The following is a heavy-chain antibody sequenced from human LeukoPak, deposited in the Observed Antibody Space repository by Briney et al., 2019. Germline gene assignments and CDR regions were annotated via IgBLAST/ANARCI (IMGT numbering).Heavy chain of an antibody. CDR2: ISGSGGST. CDR1: GFTFSSYA. CDR3: AKDLGYCSGGSCYSPDYGMDV. J-gene: IGHJ6*02. V-gene: IGHV3-23*01. Sequence: PGRSLRLSCAASGFTFSSYAMSWVRQAPGKGLEWVSAISGSGGSTYYADSVKGRFTISRDNSKNTLYLQMNSLRAEDTAVYYCAKDLGYCSGGSCYSPDYGMDVWGQGTTVTVSS. D-gene: IGHD2-15*01.